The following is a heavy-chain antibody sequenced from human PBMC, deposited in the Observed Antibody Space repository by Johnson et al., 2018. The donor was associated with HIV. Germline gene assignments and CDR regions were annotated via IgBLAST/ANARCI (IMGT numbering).Heavy chain of an antibody. V-gene: IGHV3-30*04. CDR1: GFTFSSYA. D-gene: IGHD6-13*01. CDR3: AKVVTSSSSWQDDAFDI. J-gene: IGHJ3*02. Sequence: QVQLVESGGGVVQPGRSLRLSCAASGFTFSSYAMHWVRQAPGKGLEWGAVISYDGSNKYYADSVKGRFTISRDNSKNTLYLEMNSLRVEDTAVYYCAKVVTSSSSWQDDAFDIWGQGTVVTVSS. CDR2: ISYDGSNK.